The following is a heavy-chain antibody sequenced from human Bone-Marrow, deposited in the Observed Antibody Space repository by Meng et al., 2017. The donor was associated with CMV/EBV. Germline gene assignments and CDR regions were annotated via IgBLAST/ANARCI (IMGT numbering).Heavy chain of an antibody. Sequence: GESLKISCAASGFTFSSYWMSWVRQAPGKGLEWVANIKQDGSEKYYVDSVKGRFTISRDNAKNTLYLQMNSLRAEDTAVYYCARAATRIAARRAAGNWFDPWGQGTLVTVSS. D-gene: IGHD6-6*01. CDR2: IKQDGSEK. CDR1: GFTFSSYW. J-gene: IGHJ5*02. V-gene: IGHV3-7*01. CDR3: ARAATRIAARRAAGNWFDP.